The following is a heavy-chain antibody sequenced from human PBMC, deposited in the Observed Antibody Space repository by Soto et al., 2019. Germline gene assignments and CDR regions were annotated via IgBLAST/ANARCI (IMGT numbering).Heavy chain of an antibody. CDR3: ARDRQRWLQFGNHLLDY. Sequence: WMSLRLSCAASGFTFIGSAMCLFGHTSLQCPEWVVRIRSKGHNYATEYAASVKGRFTISRDDSKNTAYLQMNSLQTEDTAVYYCARDRQRWLQFGNHLLDYWGQGTLVTV. V-gene: IGHV3-73*01. J-gene: IGHJ4*02. D-gene: IGHD5-12*01. CDR1: GFTFIGSA. CDR2: IRSKGHNYAT.